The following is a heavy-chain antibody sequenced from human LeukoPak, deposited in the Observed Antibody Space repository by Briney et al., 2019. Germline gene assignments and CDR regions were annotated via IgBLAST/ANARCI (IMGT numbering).Heavy chain of an antibody. CDR1: GFTFSDHY. Sequence: PGGSLRLSCAASGFTFSDHYMDWVRQAPGKGLEWVGRTRNKANSYTTEYAASVKGRFTISRDDSKNSLYLQMNSLKTEDTAVYYCARDYYDSSGYYPGVFDLWGRGTLVTVSS. J-gene: IGHJ2*01. CDR3: ARDYYDSSGYYPGVFDL. CDR2: TRNKANSYTT. V-gene: IGHV3-72*01. D-gene: IGHD3-22*01.